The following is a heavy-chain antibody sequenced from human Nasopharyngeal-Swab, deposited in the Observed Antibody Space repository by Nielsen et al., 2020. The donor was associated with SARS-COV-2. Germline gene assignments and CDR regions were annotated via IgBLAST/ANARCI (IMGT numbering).Heavy chain of an antibody. CDR2: IFSNEEK. CDR3: ARLMGDIVVVVAALEYYYYYGMDV. Sequence: WIRQRPGKALEWLAQIFSNEEKSYSTSLKSRLTISKDTSKSQVVLTMTNMDPVDTATYYCARLMGDIVVVVAALEYYYYYGMDVWGQGTTVTVSS. D-gene: IGHD2-15*01. V-gene: IGHV2-26*01. J-gene: IGHJ6*02.